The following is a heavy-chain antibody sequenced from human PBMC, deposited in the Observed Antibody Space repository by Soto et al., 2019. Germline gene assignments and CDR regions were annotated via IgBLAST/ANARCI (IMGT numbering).Heavy chain of an antibody. V-gene: IGHV3-7*01. CDR3: ARDRGYCSGVSCYPMDWFDP. D-gene: IGHD2-15*01. J-gene: IGHJ5*02. Sequence: EVQLVESGGGLVQPGGSLRLSCAASGFTFSSYWMSWVRQAPGKGLEWVANIKQDGSEQYYVDSVKGRFTISRDNAKNSLYLQMNSLRAEDTAVYYCARDRGYCSGVSCYPMDWFDPWGQGTLVTVSS. CDR1: GFTFSSYW. CDR2: IKQDGSEQ.